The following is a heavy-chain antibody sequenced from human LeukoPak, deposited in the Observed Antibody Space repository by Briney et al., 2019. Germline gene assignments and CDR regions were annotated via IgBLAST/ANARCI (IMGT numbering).Heavy chain of an antibody. D-gene: IGHD1-26*01. CDR2: ISSSGGTM. CDR3: ARVRGSYSVDY. CDR1: GFTFSDYY. V-gene: IGHV3-11*04. Sequence: PGGSLRLSCAASGFTFSDYYMSWMRQAPGKGLEWVSYISSSGGTMYYADSVKGRFTISRDNAKNSLYLQMNSLGAEDTAVYYCARVRGSYSVDYWGQGTLVTVSS. J-gene: IGHJ4*02.